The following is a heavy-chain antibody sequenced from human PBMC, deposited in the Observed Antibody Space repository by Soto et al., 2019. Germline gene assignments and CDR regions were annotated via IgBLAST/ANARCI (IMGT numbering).Heavy chain of an antibody. Sequence: QVQLVQSGAEVKKPGSSVKVSCKASGGTFSSYAISWVRQAPGQELGWMGGIIPIVGTANYAQKFQGRVTIHEDERKSTAYMELSSVRSEDTAVYYCARDGGGGGYGHWGQGTLVTVSS. CDR3: ARDGGGGGYGH. CDR2: IIPIVGTA. V-gene: IGHV1-69*12. D-gene: IGHD4-17*01. CDR1: GGTFSSYA. J-gene: IGHJ4*02.